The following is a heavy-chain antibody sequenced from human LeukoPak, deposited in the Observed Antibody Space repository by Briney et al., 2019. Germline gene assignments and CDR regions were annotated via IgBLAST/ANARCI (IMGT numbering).Heavy chain of an antibody. CDR3: ARPTGLRFFDY. D-gene: IGHD4-11*01. J-gene: IGHJ4*02. V-gene: IGHV5-51*01. CDR1: GYSFTTYW. CDR2: IYPDDSDT. Sequence: GESLKISCKGSGYSFTTYWIGWARQMPGKGLEWMGIIYPDDSDTRYSPSFQGQVTISADKSISTAYLQWSSLKASDTAMYYCARPTGLRFFDYWGQGTLVTVSS.